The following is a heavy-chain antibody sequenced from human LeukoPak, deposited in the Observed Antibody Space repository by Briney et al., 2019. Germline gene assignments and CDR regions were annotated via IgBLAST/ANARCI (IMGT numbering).Heavy chain of an antibody. V-gene: IGHV4-39*07. CDR2: IYYSGST. D-gene: IGHD4-17*01. J-gene: IGHJ4*02. Sequence: SETLSLTCTVSGGSISSPTYYRGWIRQPPGKGLEWIGSIYYSGSTYYNPSLKSRVTISVDTSKNQFSLKLSSVTAADTAVYYCARGFYGDYVTEYWGQGTLVTVSS. CDR1: GGSISSPTYY. CDR3: ARGFYGDYVTEY.